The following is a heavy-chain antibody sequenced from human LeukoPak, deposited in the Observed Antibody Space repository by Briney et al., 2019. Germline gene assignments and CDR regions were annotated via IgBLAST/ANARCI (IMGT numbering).Heavy chain of an antibody. CDR3: ARQHCSGGSCYSGDY. CDR2: ISGYNGKT. CDR1: GYTFTSYG. J-gene: IGHJ4*02. D-gene: IGHD2-15*01. Sequence: ASVKVSCKASGYTFTSYGISWVRQAPGQGLEWMGWISGYNGKTNYAQKPQGRVTMTTDTSTSTAYMELRSPRSDDTAVYYCARQHCSGGSCYSGDYWGQGTLVTVSS. V-gene: IGHV1-18*01.